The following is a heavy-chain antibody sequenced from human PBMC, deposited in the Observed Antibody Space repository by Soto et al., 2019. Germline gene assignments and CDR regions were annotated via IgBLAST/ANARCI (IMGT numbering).Heavy chain of an antibody. CDR2: IIPILGIA. D-gene: IGHD5-18*01. Sequence: QVQLVQSGAEVKKPGSSVKVSCKASGGTFSSYTISWVRQAPGQGLEWMGRIIPILGIANYAQKFQGRVTITEDKSTSPAYMELSSLRSEDTAVYYCARGNVDTAMDYYYYYYMDVWGKGTTVTVSS. J-gene: IGHJ6*03. CDR3: ARGNVDTAMDYYYYYYMDV. CDR1: GGTFSSYT. V-gene: IGHV1-69*02.